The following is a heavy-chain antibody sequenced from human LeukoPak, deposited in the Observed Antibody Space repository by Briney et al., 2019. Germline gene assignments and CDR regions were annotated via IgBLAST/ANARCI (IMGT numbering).Heavy chain of an antibody. D-gene: IGHD5-12*01. V-gene: IGHV1-69*05. J-gene: IGHJ5*02. CDR3: ARDVHSDYGSGWFDP. Sequence: ASVKVSCKTSGGTFNNSAISWVRQAPGQGLEWLGGIMPLFGTAGYAQKFQGRVTITKDESTRTVYLELTSLTPDDTAVYYCARDVHSDYGSGWFDPWGQGTLVSVSS. CDR2: IMPLFGTA. CDR1: GGTFNNSA.